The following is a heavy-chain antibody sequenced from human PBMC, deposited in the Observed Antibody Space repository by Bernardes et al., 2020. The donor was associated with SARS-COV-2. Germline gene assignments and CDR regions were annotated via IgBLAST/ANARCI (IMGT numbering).Heavy chain of an antibody. Sequence: GSLRLSCAASGFTFSSYEMNWVRQAPGKGLEWVSYISSSGSTIYYADSVKGRFTISRDNAKNSLYLQMNSLRAEDTAVYYCAREGGDDYGDHGAFDIWGQGTMVTVSS. CDR2: ISSSGSTI. V-gene: IGHV3-48*03. D-gene: IGHD4-17*01. CDR3: AREGGDDYGDHGAFDI. J-gene: IGHJ3*02. CDR1: GFTFSSYE.